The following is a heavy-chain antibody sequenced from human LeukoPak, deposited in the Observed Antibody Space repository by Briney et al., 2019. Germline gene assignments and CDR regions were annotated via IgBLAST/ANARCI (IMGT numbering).Heavy chain of an antibody. V-gene: IGHV1-69*13. D-gene: IGHD2-8*02. CDR2: IIPIFGTA. CDR1: GGTFSSYA. Sequence: ASVKVSCKASGGTFSSYAISWVRQAPGQGLEWMGGIIPIFGTANYAQKFQGRVTITADESTSAAYMELSSLRSEDTAVYYCARDYNSGVTGDYWGQGTLVTVSS. CDR3: ARDYNSGVTGDY. J-gene: IGHJ4*02.